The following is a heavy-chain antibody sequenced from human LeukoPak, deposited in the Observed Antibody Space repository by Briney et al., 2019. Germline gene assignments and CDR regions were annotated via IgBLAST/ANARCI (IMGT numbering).Heavy chain of an antibody. V-gene: IGHV3-23*01. CDR2: ISGGGGST. CDR1: GFTFNSYA. D-gene: IGHD3-22*01. CDR3: ANYYDSSGFDY. Sequence: GGSLRLSCAASGFTFNSYAMNWVRQAPGKGLEWVSVISGGGGSTYYADSVKGRFTISRDNSKNTVFLQMNSLRAEDTAVYYCANYYDSSGFDYWGQGTLVTVSS. J-gene: IGHJ4*02.